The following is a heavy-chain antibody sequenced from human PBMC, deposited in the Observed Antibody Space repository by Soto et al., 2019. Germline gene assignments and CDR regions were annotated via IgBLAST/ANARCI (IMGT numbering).Heavy chain of an antibody. CDR1: GGTFSSYA. D-gene: IGHD5-18*01. Sequence: QVQLVQSGAEVKKPGSSVKVSCKASGGTFSSYAISWVRQAPGQGLEWMGGIIPIFGTANYAQKFQGRVTITADESTSTAYMELSSLRSEDTALYYCARCGSRRGGYSYGYEVPFDYWGQGTLVTVSS. J-gene: IGHJ4*02. V-gene: IGHV1-69*01. CDR3: ARCGSRRGGYSYGYEVPFDY. CDR2: IIPIFGTA.